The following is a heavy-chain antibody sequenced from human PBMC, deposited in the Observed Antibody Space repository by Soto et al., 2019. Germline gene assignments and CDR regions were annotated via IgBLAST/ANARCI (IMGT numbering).Heavy chain of an antibody. V-gene: IGHV3-30*03. J-gene: IGHJ3*02. D-gene: IGHD3-3*01. CDR3: ATSGGLDWVLCVVDI. CDR2: ISYDGSNQ. Sequence: GGSLRLSCAASGFTFSSYGMHWVRQAPGKGLEWVAVISYDGSNQYYADSVKGRFTISRDNSKNTLYLQMNSLRAEDTAAYYFATSGGLDWVLCVVDIGGQGTMVTVPS. CDR1: GFTFSSYG.